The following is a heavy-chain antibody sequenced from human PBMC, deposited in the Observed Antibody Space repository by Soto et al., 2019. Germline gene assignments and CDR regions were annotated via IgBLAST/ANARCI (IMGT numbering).Heavy chain of an antibody. CDR3: ARERWASGSRWFDR. V-gene: IGHV1-3*05. J-gene: IGHJ5*02. Sequence: QVQLVQSGAEEKQPGASVKVSCKVSGYTFISYSMHWVRQAPGQRLEWMGWINVGNGNTKYSQKIQGRVTITIDTSASTGYMELSSLRSEDTAVYYCARERWASGSRWFDRWGQGTLVTVSS. CDR2: INVGNGNT. CDR1: GYTFISYS. D-gene: IGHD6-19*01.